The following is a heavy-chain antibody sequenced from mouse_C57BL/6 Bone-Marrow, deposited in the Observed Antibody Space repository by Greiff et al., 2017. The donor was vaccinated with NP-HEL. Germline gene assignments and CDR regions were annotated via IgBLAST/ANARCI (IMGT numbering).Heavy chain of an antibody. CDR1: GYTFTNYW. CDR3: ARDSGYAFDY. CDR2: INPSNGGT. J-gene: IGHJ2*01. Sequence: QVHVKQPGTELVKPGASVKLSCKASGYTFTNYWMYWVKQRPGQGLEWIGNINPSNGGTNYNEKFKNKATLTVDKSSSTAYMQLSSLTSEDSAVYYCARDSGYAFDYWGQGTTLTVSS. D-gene: IGHD3-2*02. V-gene: IGHV1-53*01.